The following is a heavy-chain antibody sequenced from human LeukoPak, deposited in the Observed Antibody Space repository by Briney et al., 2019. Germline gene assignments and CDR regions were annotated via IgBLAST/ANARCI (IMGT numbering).Heavy chain of an antibody. CDR3: ARGLGDYDAFDI. CDR2: IYYSGST. Sequence: SETLSLTCTVSGGSISSGGYYWSWIRQHPGKGLEWIGYIYYSGSTYYNPSLKSRVTISVDTSKNQFSLKLSSVTAADTAVYYCARGLGDYDAFDIWGQGTMVTVSS. V-gene: IGHV4-30-4*08. D-gene: IGHD4-17*01. J-gene: IGHJ3*02. CDR1: GGSISSGGYY.